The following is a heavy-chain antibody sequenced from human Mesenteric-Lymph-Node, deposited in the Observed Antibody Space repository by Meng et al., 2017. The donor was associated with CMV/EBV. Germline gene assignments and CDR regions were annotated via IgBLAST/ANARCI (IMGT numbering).Heavy chain of an antibody. J-gene: IGHJ5*02. V-gene: IGHV3-23*05. CDR2: IFNSANSGTST. D-gene: IGHD7-27*01. CDR1: GFTFSNYA. Sequence: GESLKISCAASGFTFSNYAMSWVRQAPGKGLEWISIIFNSANSGTSTYYAESVKGRFTISRDNSKNTLYLQMNSLRGEDTAVYFCAKVPPGLGMNGVFAHWGQGTLVTVSS. CDR3: AKVPPGLGMNGVFAH.